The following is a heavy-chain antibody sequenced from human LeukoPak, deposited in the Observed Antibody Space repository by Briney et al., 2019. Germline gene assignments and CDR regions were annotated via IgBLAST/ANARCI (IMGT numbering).Heavy chain of an antibody. Sequence: GGSLRLSCAASGFTFSSYAMSWVRQAPGKGLGWVSAISGSGGSTYYAGSVKGRFTISRDNSKNTLYLQMNSLRAEDTAVYYCARNRVETGYCSSTSCPTGYYYYYGMDVWGQGTTVTVSS. CDR2: ISGSGGST. V-gene: IGHV3-23*01. CDR1: GFTFSSYA. D-gene: IGHD2-2*03. CDR3: ARNRVETGYCSSTSCPTGYYYYYGMDV. J-gene: IGHJ6*02.